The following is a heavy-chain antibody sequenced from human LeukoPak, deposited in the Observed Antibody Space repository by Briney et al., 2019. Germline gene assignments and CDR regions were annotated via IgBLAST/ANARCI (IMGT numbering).Heavy chain of an antibody. CDR1: GFTFSRYG. CDR3: AKSGSYGSGFDH. Sequence: GGSLRFSCAASGFTFSRYGMHWVRQAPGKGLEWVAVISYDGSNKYYVDSVKGRFTISRDNSKNTLNLQMNSLRAEDTAVYYCAKSGSYGSGFDHWGQGTLVTVSS. D-gene: IGHD2-15*01. CDR2: ISYDGSNK. J-gene: IGHJ4*02. V-gene: IGHV3-30*18.